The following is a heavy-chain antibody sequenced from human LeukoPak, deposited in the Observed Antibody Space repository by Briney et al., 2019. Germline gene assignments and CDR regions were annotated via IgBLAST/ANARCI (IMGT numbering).Heavy chain of an antibody. D-gene: IGHD1-26*01. CDR1: GGSISSSSYY. CDR3: ARDTPTTGELRYSAFDI. V-gene: IGHV4-39*07. J-gene: IGHJ3*02. CDR2: IYYSGST. Sequence: KPSETLSLTCTVSGGSISSSSYYWGWIRQPPGKGLEWIGSIYYSGSTYYNPSLKSRVTISVDTSKNQFSLKLSSVTAADMAVYYCARDTPTTGELRYSAFDIWGQGTMVTVSS.